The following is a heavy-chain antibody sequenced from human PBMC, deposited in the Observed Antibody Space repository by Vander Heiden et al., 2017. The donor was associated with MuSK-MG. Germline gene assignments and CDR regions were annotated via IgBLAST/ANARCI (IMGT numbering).Heavy chain of an antibody. CDR3: ARQGYYYDSSGYYYGYAFDI. Sequence: QLQLQESGPGLVKPSETLSLTCTVSGGSISSSSYYWGWIRQPPGKGLEWIGSIYYSGSTYYNPSLKSRVTISVDTSKNQFSLKLSSVTAADTAVYYCARQGYYYDSSGYYYGYAFDIWGQGTMVTVSS. CDR1: GGSISSSSYY. J-gene: IGHJ3*02. CDR2: IYYSGST. V-gene: IGHV4-39*01. D-gene: IGHD3-22*01.